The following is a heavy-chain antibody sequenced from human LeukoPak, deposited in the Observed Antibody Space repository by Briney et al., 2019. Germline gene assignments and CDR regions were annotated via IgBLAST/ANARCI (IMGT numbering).Heavy chain of an antibody. CDR2: VDLLGRT. V-gene: IGHV4-4*02. CDR3: AREGGPYRPLDY. Sequence: SGTLSLTCGVSGGSISNTNWWTWVRQPPAKGLEWIGEVDLLGRTNYNPSLKSRVAISVDKSENHISLWLTSVTAADTAVYYCAREGGPYRPLDYSGQGTLVTVSS. J-gene: IGHJ4*02. CDR1: GGSISNTNW.